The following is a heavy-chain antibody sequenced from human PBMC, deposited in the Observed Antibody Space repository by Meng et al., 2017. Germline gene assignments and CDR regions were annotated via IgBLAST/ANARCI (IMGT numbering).Heavy chain of an antibody. CDR1: GYTFTYAY. CDR2: IIPSSGDA. J-gene: IGHJ4*02. V-gene: IGHV1-2*06. Sequence: QVLVVHSVAEVKNPEASVKFSCRASGYTFTYAYVHWVRQAPGQGLEWMGRIIPSSGDANSAQKFLGRVTLTWDTSISTAYMELSSLRSDDTAIYYCARDGGNYDFDYWGQGTLVTVSS. D-gene: IGHD1-7*01. CDR3: ARDGGNYDFDY.